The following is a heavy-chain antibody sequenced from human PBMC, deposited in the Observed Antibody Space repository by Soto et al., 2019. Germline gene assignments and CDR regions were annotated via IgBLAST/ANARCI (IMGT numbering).Heavy chain of an antibody. CDR1: GFTFDDYA. CDR3: AKDTVPIFGVITHFDY. Sequence: EVQLVESGGGLVQPGRSLRLSCAASGFTFDDYAMHWVRQAPGKGLEWVSGISWNRGSISYADSVKGRFTISRDNAKNFLYLQMNSLRAGDTALYYCAKDTVPIFGVITHFDYWGQGTLVTVSS. J-gene: IGHJ4*02. V-gene: IGHV3-9*01. CDR2: ISWNRGSI. D-gene: IGHD3-3*01.